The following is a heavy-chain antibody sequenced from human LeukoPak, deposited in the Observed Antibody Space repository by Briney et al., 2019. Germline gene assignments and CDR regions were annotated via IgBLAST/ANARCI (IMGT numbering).Heavy chain of an antibody. J-gene: IGHJ4*02. CDR3: VTRTTDESGYSGYYFDY. CDR2: ISSNGGST. V-gene: IGHV3-64D*06. D-gene: IGHD5-12*01. CDR1: GFTFSSYA. Sequence: GGSLRLSCSASGFTFSSYAMHWVRQAPGKGLEYVSAISSNGGSTYYADSVKGRFTISRDNSKNTLYLQMSSLRAEDTAVYYCVTRTTDESGYSGYYFDYWGQGTLVTVSS.